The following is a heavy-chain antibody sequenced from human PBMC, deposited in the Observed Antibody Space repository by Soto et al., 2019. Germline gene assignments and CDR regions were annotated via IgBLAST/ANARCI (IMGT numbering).Heavy chain of an antibody. Sequence: QVQLVQSGAEVKKPGASVTVSCKASGYTFTNYGISWVRQAPGQGLEWMGWISAYNGNTKYAQKLQGRVTMTTDTSTSTAYMELRSLRSDDTAVYYCARGVGSGSYYNQYNWFDPWGQGTLVTVSS. CDR2: ISAYNGNT. D-gene: IGHD3-10*01. CDR3: ARGVGSGSYYNQYNWFDP. CDR1: GYTFTNYG. J-gene: IGHJ5*02. V-gene: IGHV1-18*01.